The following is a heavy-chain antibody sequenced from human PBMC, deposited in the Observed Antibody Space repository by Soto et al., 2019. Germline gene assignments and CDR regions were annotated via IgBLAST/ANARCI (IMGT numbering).Heavy chain of an antibody. J-gene: IGHJ4*02. CDR3: ARDPANLALAVAYFDS. CDR1: GSSITNSFY. D-gene: IGHD2-15*01. Sequence: SETLSLTCRVSGSSITNSFYWGWIRQSPEKGLEWIGSISHTGRTSYNPSLKSRVSISVDTSKNQFSLTLTSVTAADTAVYCCARDPANLALAVAYFDSWGQGTLVTVSS. CDR2: ISHTGRT. V-gene: IGHV4-38-2*02.